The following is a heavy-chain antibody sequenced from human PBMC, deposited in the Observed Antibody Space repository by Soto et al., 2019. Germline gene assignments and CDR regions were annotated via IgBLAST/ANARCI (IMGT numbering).Heavy chain of an antibody. V-gene: IGHV3-33*01. CDR1: GFTFSSYG. D-gene: IGHD3-3*01. CDR2: IWYDGSNK. Sequence: TGGSLRLSCAASGFTFSSYGMHWVLQAPCKGLEWVAVIWYDGSNKYYADSVKGRFTISRDNSKNTLYLQMNSLRAEDTAVYYCARVLSESYYDFWRLDPWGQGTLVTVSS. CDR3: ARVLSESYYDFWRLDP. J-gene: IGHJ5*02.